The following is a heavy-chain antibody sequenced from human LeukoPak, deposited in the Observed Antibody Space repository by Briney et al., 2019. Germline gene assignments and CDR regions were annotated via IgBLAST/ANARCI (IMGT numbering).Heavy chain of an antibody. Sequence: PSETLSLTCAVSGYSISSGYYWGWIRQPPGKGLEWIGSIYHSGSTYYNPSLKSRVTISVDTSKNQFPLKLSSVTAADTAVYYCAGIVVVPAATFDYWGQGTLVTVSS. CDR2: IYHSGST. CDR3: AGIVVVPAATFDY. V-gene: IGHV4-38-2*01. D-gene: IGHD2-2*01. J-gene: IGHJ4*02. CDR1: GYSISSGYY.